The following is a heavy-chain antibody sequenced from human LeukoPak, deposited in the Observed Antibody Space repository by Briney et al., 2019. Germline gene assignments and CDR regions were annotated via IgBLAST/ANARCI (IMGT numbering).Heavy chain of an antibody. V-gene: IGHV3-7*01. Sequence: GGSLRLSCAASGFTFSGHWMSWVRQAPGKGLEWVANINQGGSDKYYVDSVKGRFTISRDNANNLLYLQMNSLRGEDTAVNYCTRDRSRAEDDWGQGTLVTVSS. CDR1: GFTFSGHW. CDR2: INQGGSDK. J-gene: IGHJ4*02. D-gene: IGHD1-14*01. CDR3: TRDRSRAEDD.